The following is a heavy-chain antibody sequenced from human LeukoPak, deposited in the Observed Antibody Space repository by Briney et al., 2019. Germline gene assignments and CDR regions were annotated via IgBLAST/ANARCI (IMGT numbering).Heavy chain of an antibody. Sequence: SETLSLTCTVSGGSISSSSYYWGWIRQPPGKGLEWIGSIYYSGSTYYNPSLKSRVTISVGTSKNQFSLKLSSVTAADTAVYYCALRGYSGYDYQKFDYWGQGTLVTVSS. J-gene: IGHJ4*02. D-gene: IGHD5-12*01. CDR1: GGSISSSSYY. V-gene: IGHV4-39*01. CDR2: IYYSGST. CDR3: ALRGYSGYDYQKFDY.